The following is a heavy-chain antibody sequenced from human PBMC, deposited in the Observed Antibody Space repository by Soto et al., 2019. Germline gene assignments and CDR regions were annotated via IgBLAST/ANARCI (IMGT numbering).Heavy chain of an antibody. V-gene: IGHV4-59*08. CDR3: ARHVRSWFDP. CDR1: GGSISSYY. J-gene: IGHJ5*02. CDR2: IYYSGSI. Sequence: PSETLSLTCTVSGGSISSYYWSWIRQPPGKGLEWIGYIYYSGSINYNPSLKSRVTISVDTSKNQFSLKLSSVTAADTAVYYCARHVRSWFDPWGQGNLVTVSS.